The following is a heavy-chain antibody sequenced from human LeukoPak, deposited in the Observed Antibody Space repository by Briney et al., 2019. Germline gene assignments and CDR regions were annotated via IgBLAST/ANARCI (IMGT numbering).Heavy chain of an antibody. Sequence: GGSLRLSCAASGFTFSSYAMSWVRQAPGRGLEWVSAISGGGVSTFYADSVRGRFTISRDNAKNSLFLQMNSLRAEDTAVCYCARGEDKYYDILTGYYIGNYWGQGTLVTVSS. V-gene: IGHV3-23*01. CDR3: ARGEDKYYDILTGYYIGNY. CDR1: GFTFSSYA. D-gene: IGHD3-9*01. J-gene: IGHJ4*02. CDR2: ISGGGVST.